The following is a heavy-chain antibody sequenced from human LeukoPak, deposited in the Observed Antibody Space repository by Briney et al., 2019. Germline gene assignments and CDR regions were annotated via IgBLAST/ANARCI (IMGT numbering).Heavy chain of an antibody. V-gene: IGHV4-31*03. CDR3: AYLEWLSTSNWFDP. CDR2: IYYSGST. Sequence: SETLSLTCTVSGGSISSGGYCWSWIRQHPGKGLEWIGYIYYSGSTYYNPSLKSRVTISVDTSKNQFSLKLSSVTAADTAVYYCAYLEWLSTSNWFDPWGQGTLVTVSS. J-gene: IGHJ5*02. D-gene: IGHD3-3*01. CDR1: GGSISSGGYC.